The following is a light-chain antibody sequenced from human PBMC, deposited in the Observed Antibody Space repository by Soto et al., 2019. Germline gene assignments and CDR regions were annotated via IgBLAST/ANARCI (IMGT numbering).Light chain of an antibody. V-gene: IGKV1-5*03. CDR3: QQYDNYPYT. CDR1: QSISTW. Sequence: DFQMTQSPSTLSASVGDRVTITCRASQSISTWLAWYQQKPGKAPKILIYKASSLESGVPSRFSGSGSGTEFTLTFSSLQPDDFATYYCQQYDNYPYTFGQGSKLEIK. J-gene: IGKJ2*01. CDR2: KAS.